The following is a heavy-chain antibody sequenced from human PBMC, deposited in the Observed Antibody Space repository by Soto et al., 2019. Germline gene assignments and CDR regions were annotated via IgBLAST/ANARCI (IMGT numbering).Heavy chain of an antibody. V-gene: IGHV3-23*01. D-gene: IGHD3-16*02. J-gene: IGHJ4*02. Sequence: GGSLRLSCAASGFTFRTYAMSWVRQAPGKGLEWVSSISGSGGATYYADSVKGRFTISRDDSKNTLYLQMNSLKAEDTAVYYWAKIGGGLRLGELSLYQDWGQGTLVTVSS. CDR1: GFTFRTYA. CDR2: ISGSGGAT. CDR3: AKIGGGLRLGELSLYQD.